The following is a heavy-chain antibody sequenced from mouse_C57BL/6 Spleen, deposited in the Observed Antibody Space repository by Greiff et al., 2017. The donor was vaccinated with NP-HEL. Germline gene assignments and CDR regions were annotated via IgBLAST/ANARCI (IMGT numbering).Heavy chain of an antibody. D-gene: IGHD1-1*01. CDR1: GYTFTSYW. CDR2: IHPSDSDT. CDR3: AINYGSVYFDY. J-gene: IGHJ2*01. Sequence: QVQLKESGTVLARPGASVKVSCKASGYTFTSYWMHWVKQRPGQGLEWIGRIHPSDSDTNYNQKFKGKATLTVDKSSSTAYMQLSSLTSEDSAVYYCAINYGSVYFDYWGQGTTLTVSS. V-gene: IGHV1-74*01.